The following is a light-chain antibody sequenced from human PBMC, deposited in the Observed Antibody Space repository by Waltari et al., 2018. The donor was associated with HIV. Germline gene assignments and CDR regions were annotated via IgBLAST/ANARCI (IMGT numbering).Light chain of an antibody. V-gene: IGLV2-14*01. CDR1: NVDVGAFKF. Sequence: QSALTPPASVSGSPGQSITISCTGINVDVGAFKFVSCYQHHPGKAPKLIIYEVHNRPSGVSERVSGSKSGNSASLTISGLQTADEADYYCTSYTSGSVLFGGGTNLTVL. CDR3: TSYTSGSVL. CDR2: EVH. J-gene: IGLJ2*01.